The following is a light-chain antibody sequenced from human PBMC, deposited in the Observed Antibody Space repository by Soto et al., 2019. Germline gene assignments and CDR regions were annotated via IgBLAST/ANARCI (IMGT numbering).Light chain of an antibody. CDR3: SSYTSSSTIGVV. J-gene: IGLJ2*01. CDR2: DVS. Sequence: QSALTQPASVSGSPGQSITISCTGTSSDVGGYNYVSWYQQHPGKAPKLMIYDVSNRPSGVSNRFSGSKSGNTASLTISGLQAEDEAEYYCSSYTSSSTIGVVFGGGTKLTVL. V-gene: IGLV2-14*01. CDR1: SSDVGGYNY.